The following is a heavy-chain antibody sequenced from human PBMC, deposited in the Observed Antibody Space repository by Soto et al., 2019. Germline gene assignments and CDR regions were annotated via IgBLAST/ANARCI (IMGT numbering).Heavy chain of an antibody. V-gene: IGHV1-18*01. D-gene: IGHD3-16*01. CDR2: ISPYNDYT. Sequence: QVHLVQSAGEVKKPGASVKVSCKASGYTFIRYGITWVRQAPGQGLEWVGWISPYNDYTNYAQNLQGRVSMTTDTSTNTVYMELRGLIPDDTALYYCVRGGYYDNVWGKLSHYGLDVWGQGTTVTVSS. CDR1: GYTFIRYG. CDR3: VRGGYYDNVWGKLSHYGLDV. J-gene: IGHJ6*02.